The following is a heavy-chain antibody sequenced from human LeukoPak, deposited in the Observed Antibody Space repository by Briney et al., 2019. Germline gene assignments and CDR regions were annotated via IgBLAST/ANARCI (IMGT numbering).Heavy chain of an antibody. Sequence: GGSLRLSCAASGFTFSSYAMHWVRQAPGKGLEWVSGISWNIGSIGYAESVKGRFTISRDNAKNSLYLQMNSLRAEDTALYYCAKGPVRRYYYDSSGYGWFDPWGQGTLVTVSS. D-gene: IGHD3-22*01. CDR2: ISWNIGSI. CDR1: GFTFSSYA. J-gene: IGHJ5*02. V-gene: IGHV3-9*01. CDR3: AKGPVRRYYYDSSGYGWFDP.